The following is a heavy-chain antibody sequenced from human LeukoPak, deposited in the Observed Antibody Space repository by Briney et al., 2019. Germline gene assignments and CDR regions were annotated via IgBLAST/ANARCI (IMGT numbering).Heavy chain of an antibody. CDR3: ARGQFIYGTYNWFDP. CDR2: IYYSGST. J-gene: IGHJ5*02. V-gene: IGHV4-39*07. D-gene: IGHD3-10*01. CDR1: GGSISSSSYY. Sequence: SETLSLTCTVSGGSISSSSYYWDWIRQPPGKGLEWIGSIYYSGSTYYNPSLKSRVTISVDTSKNQVSLKLSSVTAADTAAYYCARGQFIYGTYNWFDPWGQGTLVTVSS.